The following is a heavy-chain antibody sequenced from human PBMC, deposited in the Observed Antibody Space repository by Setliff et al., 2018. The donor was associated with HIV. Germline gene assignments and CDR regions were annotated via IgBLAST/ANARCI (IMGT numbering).Heavy chain of an antibody. D-gene: IGHD3-3*01. CDR1: GDSISSRFH. Sequence: PSETLSLTCTVSGDSISSRFHWGWIRQPPGKGLEWIAIAHSSGNTYYNPSLESRVSIAVDLSKSQLSLNLTSVTAADTAVYYCARGGAFWSGYYGFDYWGQGTLVTVSS. V-gene: IGHV4-39*07. CDR3: ARGGAFWSGYYGFDY. J-gene: IGHJ4*02. CDR2: AHSSGNT.